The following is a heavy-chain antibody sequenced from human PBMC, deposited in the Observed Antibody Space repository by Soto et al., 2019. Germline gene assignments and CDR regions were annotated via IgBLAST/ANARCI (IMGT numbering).Heavy chain of an antibody. V-gene: IGHV3-64D*06. Sequence: GGSLRLSCSASGFTFSSFSMHWVRQAPGKGLQHVSTLSGSGRSAYHADSVKGRFTISRDNSKNTLYLQMTNLRPEDTAVYYCAKGGSAALIAPSGRDNWFDPWGQGTQVTVSA. CDR1: GFTFSSFS. J-gene: IGHJ5*02. CDR3: AKGGSAALIAPSGRDNWFDP. D-gene: IGHD6-13*01. CDR2: LSGSGRSA.